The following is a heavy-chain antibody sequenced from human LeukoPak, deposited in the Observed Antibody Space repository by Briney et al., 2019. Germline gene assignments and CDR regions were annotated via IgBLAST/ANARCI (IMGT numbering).Heavy chain of an antibody. CDR2: INSDGSTT. V-gene: IGHV3-74*01. CDR3: ARGQFPRDFDY. CDR1: GFTFSSYW. D-gene: IGHD6-19*01. Sequence: GGSLRLSCAASGFTFSSYWMHWVRQAPGKGLVWVSRINSDGSTTNYADSVKGRFTISRDNAKNTLYLQMNSLRAEDTAVYYCARGQFPRDFDYRGQGTLVTVSS. J-gene: IGHJ4*02.